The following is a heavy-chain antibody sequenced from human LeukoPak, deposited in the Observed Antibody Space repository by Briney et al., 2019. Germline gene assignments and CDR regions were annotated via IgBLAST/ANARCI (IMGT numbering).Heavy chain of an antibody. J-gene: IGHJ4*02. D-gene: IGHD3-22*01. CDR2: IWFDGSKT. V-gene: IGHV3-33*08. CDR1: GFTFSSYG. CDR3: ARARGYDGSDYYYGFFDY. Sequence: GRSLRLSCAASGFTFSSYGMHWVRQAPGKGLEWVAVIWFDGSKTYHADSVKGRFTISRDNSKNTLYLQMNSLRAEDTAVYYCARARGYDGSDYYYGFFDYWGQGTLVTVSS.